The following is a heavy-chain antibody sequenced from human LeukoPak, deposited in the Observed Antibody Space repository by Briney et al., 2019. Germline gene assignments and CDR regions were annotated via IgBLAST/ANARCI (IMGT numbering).Heavy chain of an antibody. D-gene: IGHD3-22*01. CDR1: GYTFTSYG. Sequence: ASVKVSCKASGYTFTSYGISWVRQAPGQGLEWMGWISAYNGNTNSAQKLPGRVTMTTETSTSTAYMELRSLRSDDTAVYYCARDGGYYDSSGYPHFDYWGQGTLVTVSS. CDR2: ISAYNGNT. J-gene: IGHJ4*02. CDR3: ARDGGYYDSSGYPHFDY. V-gene: IGHV1-18*01.